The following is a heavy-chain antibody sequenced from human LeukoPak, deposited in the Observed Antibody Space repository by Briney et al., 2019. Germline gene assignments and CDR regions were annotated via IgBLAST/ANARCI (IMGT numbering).Heavy chain of an antibody. J-gene: IGHJ4*02. CDR1: GFTFSSYG. CDR2: IWYGGSNK. V-gene: IGHV3-33*06. D-gene: IGHD6-13*01. Sequence: GGSLRLSCAASGFTFSSYGMHWVRQAPGKGLEWVAVIWYGGSNKYYADSVKGRFTISRDNSENTLYLQMNSLRAEDTAVYYCAKDRTVYSSSWYYFDYWGQGTLVTVSS. CDR3: AKDRTVYSSSWYYFDY.